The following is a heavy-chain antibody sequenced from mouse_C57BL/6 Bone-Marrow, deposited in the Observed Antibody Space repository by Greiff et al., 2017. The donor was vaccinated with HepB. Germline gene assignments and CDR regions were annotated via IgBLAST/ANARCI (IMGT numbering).Heavy chain of an antibody. CDR3: ARGDYGFDY. CDR1: GYTFTSYW. D-gene: IGHD1-1*01. V-gene: IGHV1-59*01. J-gene: IGHJ2*01. CDR2: IDPSDSYT. Sequence: QVQLQQPGAELVRPGTSVKLSCKASGYTFTSYWMHWVKQRPGQGLEWIGVIDPSDSYTNYNQKFKGKATLTVDTSSSTAYMQLSSLTAEDSAVYYCARGDYGFDYWGQGTTLTVSS.